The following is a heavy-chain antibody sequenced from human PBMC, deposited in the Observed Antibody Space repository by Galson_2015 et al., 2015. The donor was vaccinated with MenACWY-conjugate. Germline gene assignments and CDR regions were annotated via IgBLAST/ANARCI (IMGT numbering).Heavy chain of an antibody. D-gene: IGHD4-17*01. CDR2: INSNGENT. CDR3: ARVRSGYSFDL. CDR1: GFTFSSYP. J-gene: IGHJ4*02. V-gene: IGHV3-64*01. Sequence: SLRLSCAGSGFTFSSYPMHWVRQAPGKGLEYVSAINSNGENTYYATSVKGRFTISRDNSKNTLYLQMDSLRPDDMGVYYCARVRSGYSFDLWGQGTLVAVSS.